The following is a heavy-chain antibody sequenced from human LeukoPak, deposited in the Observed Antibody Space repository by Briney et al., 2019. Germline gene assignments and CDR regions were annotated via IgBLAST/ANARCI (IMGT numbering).Heavy chain of an antibody. CDR1: GFTFSRYS. CDR3: ARDYSSSWHY. J-gene: IGHJ4*02. V-gene: IGHV3-33*01. D-gene: IGHD6-13*01. Sequence: WSLRHSCAASGFTFSRYSMHWIRQAPGKGLEWVASIWYDGSGKYYADSVKGGFTISRDNSKNTLYVQMNSLRVEDTALYYCARDYSSSWHYWGQGTLFTVSS. CDR2: IWYDGSGK.